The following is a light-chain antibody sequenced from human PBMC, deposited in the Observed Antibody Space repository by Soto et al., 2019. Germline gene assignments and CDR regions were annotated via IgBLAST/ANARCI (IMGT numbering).Light chain of an antibody. CDR2: DAS. CDR3: QQSYSTQT. Sequence: DIQMTQSPSTLSASVGDRVTITCRASQSISSWLAWYQQKPGKAPKLLIYDASSLESGVPSRFSGSGSGTEFTLTISSLQPDDFATYYCQQSYSTQTFGQGTKVDIK. CDR1: QSISSW. J-gene: IGKJ1*01. V-gene: IGKV1-5*01.